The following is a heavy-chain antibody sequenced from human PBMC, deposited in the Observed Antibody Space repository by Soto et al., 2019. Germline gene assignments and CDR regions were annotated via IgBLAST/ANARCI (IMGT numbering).Heavy chain of an antibody. CDR2: IYYSGST. J-gene: IGHJ4*02. CDR3: ARGSTIIDY. CDR1: GGSISSGDDY. Sequence: SETLSLTCTVSGGSISSGDDYWSWIRQPPGKGLEWIGYIYYSGSTYYNPSLKSRVTISVDTSRNQFSLKLSSVTAADTAVYYCARGSTIIDYWGQGTLVTVSS. D-gene: IGHD3-10*01. V-gene: IGHV4-30-4*01.